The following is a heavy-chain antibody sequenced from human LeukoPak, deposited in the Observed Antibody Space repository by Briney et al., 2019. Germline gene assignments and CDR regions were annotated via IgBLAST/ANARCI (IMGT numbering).Heavy chain of an antibody. J-gene: IGHJ6*03. CDR1: GGSISSGSYY. CDR3: ARGAAPPGYYYYYLDV. Sequence: SETLSLTCTVSGGSISSGSYYWSWIRQPAGKGLEWIGRIYTSGSTNYNPSPKSRVPISVDTPKNQFALKLSSVTAADTAVYYCARGAAPPGYYYYYLDVWGKGTTVTVSS. V-gene: IGHV4-61*02. CDR2: IYTSGST.